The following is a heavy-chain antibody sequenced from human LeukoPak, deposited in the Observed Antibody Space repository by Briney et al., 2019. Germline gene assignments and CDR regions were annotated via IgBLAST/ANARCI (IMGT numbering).Heavy chain of an antibody. V-gene: IGHV4-39*07. CDR3: ARKHYYDPLKMDY. CDR1: GGSISSSSYY. Sequence: SETLSLTCTVSGGSISSSSYYWGWIRQPPGKGLEWIGSIYYDGSTYYNPSLKSRVTISIDTSKNQFSLKLSSVTAADTAVHYCARKHYYDPLKMDYWGQGTLVTVSS. J-gene: IGHJ4*02. D-gene: IGHD3-22*01. CDR2: IYYDGST.